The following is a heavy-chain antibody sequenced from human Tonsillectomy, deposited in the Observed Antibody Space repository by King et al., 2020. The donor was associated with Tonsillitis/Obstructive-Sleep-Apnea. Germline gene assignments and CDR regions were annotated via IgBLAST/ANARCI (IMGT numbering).Heavy chain of an antibody. J-gene: IGHJ3*02. CDR3: ARAGISSSSTNAFDI. V-gene: IGHV3-21*01. Sequence: GQLVESGGGLVKPGGSLRLSCAASGFTFSSYSMNWVRQAPGKGLEWVSSISSSSSYIYYADSVKGRFTISRDNAKNSLSLQMNSLRAEDTAVYYCARAGISSSSTNAFDIWGQGTMVTVSS. CDR2: ISSSSSYI. D-gene: IGHD6-6*01. CDR1: GFTFSSYS.